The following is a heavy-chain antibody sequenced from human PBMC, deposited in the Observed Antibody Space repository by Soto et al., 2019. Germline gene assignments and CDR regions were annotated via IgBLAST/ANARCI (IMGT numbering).Heavy chain of an antibody. Sequence: SETLSLTCTVSGGSVSSGSYYWSWIRQPPGKGLEWIGYIYYSGSTNYNPSLKSRVTISVDTSKNQFSLKLSSVTPEDTAVYYCATGMLIRGHHYMDAWGQGTSVTVSS. CDR2: IYYSGST. V-gene: IGHV4-61*01. CDR3: ATGMLIRGHHYMDA. D-gene: IGHD3-10*01. J-gene: IGHJ6*03. CDR1: GGSVSSGSYY.